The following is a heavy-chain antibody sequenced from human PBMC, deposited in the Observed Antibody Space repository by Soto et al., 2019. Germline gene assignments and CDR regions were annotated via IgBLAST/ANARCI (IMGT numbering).Heavy chain of an antibody. CDR3: ARDLLGEDSSSSGTTP. Sequence: RASVKVSCKASGYTFTGYYMHWVRQAPGQGLEWMGWINPNSGGTNYAQKFQGRVTMTRDTSISTAYMELSRLRSDDTAVYYCARDLLGEDSSSSGTTPWGQGTLVTVSS. CDR1: GYTFTGYY. V-gene: IGHV1-2*02. CDR2: INPNSGGT. D-gene: IGHD6-6*01. J-gene: IGHJ5*02.